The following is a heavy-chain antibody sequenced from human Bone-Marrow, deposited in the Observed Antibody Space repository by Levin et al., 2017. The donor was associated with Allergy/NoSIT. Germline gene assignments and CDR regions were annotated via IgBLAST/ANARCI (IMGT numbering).Heavy chain of an antibody. CDR3: AREGISLGC. J-gene: IGHJ4*02. D-gene: IGHD6-13*01. Sequence: PGESLKISCAASGFTFSSYSMNWVRQAPGKGLEWVSYISSSSSTIYYADSVKGRFTISRDNAKNSLYLQMNSLRAEDTAVYYCAREGISLGCWGQGTLVTVSS. V-gene: IGHV3-48*04. CDR2: ISSSSSTI. CDR1: GFTFSSYS.